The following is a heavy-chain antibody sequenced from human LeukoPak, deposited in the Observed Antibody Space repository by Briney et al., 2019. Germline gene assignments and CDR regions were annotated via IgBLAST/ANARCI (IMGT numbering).Heavy chain of an antibody. CDR1: GFTFISYW. D-gene: IGHD3/OR15-3a*01. J-gene: IGHJ4*02. Sequence: GSPRLSCGASGFTFISYWMSWVRQAPGKGLQWVANIKQDGSAKYYVDSVKGRFTISRDNAKNSLYLQMNSLRAEDTAVYFCSSGPNFDYWGQGTLVTVSS. CDR3: SSGPNFDY. CDR2: IKQDGSAK. V-gene: IGHV3-7*05.